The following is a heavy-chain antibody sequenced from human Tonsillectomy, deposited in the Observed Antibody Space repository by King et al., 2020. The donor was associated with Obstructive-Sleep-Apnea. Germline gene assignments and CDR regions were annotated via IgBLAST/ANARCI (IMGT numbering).Heavy chain of an antibody. CDR2: IRSKAYGGTT. CDR3: SRAVSGYYYGSGSYYFDY. Sequence: VQLVESGGGLVQPGRSLRLSCTASGFTFGDYAMSWFRQAPGQGLGWVGFIRSKAYGGTTEYAASVKGRFTLSRDDFKSIAYLQMNSLKTEDTSVYFCSRAVSGYYYGSGSYYFDYWGQGTLVTVSS. CDR1: GFTFGDYA. D-gene: IGHD3-10*01. V-gene: IGHV3-49*03. J-gene: IGHJ4*02.